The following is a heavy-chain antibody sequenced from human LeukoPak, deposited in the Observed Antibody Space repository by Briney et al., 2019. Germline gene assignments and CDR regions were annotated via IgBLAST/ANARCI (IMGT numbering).Heavy chain of an antibody. CDR2: INHSGST. J-gene: IGHJ5*02. Sequence: PSETLSLTCAVYGGSFSGYYWSWIRQAPGKGLEWIGEINHSGSTNYNPSLKSRVTISVDTSKNQFSLKLSSVTAADTAVYYCARVDVPAAANGWFDPWGQGTLVTVSS. CDR3: ARVDVPAAANGWFDP. CDR1: GGSFSGYY. V-gene: IGHV4-34*01. D-gene: IGHD2-2*01.